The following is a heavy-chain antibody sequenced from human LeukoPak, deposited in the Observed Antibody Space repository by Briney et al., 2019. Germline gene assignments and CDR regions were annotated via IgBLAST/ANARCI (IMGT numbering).Heavy chain of an antibody. CDR1: GYTFTSYG. D-gene: IGHD3-10*01. Sequence: GASVKVSCKASGYTFTSYGISWVRQAPGQGLEWMGRIIPILGIANYAQKFQGRVTITADKSTSTAYMELSSLRSEDTAVYYCAREPFGTKSLANWFDPWGQGTLVTVSS. V-gene: IGHV1-69*04. CDR3: AREPFGTKSLANWFDP. CDR2: IIPILGIA. J-gene: IGHJ5*02.